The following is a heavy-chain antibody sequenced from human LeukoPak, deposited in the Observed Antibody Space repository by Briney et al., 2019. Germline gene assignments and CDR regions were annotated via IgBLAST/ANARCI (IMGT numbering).Heavy chain of an antibody. CDR1: GYTFTSYG. V-gene: IGHV1-18*01. J-gene: IGHJ5*02. D-gene: IGHD6-13*01. Sequence: GASVKVSCKASGYTFTSYGISWVRRAPGQGLEWMGWISAYNGNTNYAQKLQGRVTMTTDTSTSTAYMELRSLRSDDTAVYYCARDTVIAEGPNWFDPWGQGTLVTVSS. CDR3: ARDTVIAEGPNWFDP. CDR2: ISAYNGNT.